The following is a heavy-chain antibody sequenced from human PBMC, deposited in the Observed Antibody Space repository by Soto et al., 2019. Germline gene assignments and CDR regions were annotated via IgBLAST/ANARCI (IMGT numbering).Heavy chain of an antibody. J-gene: IGHJ5*02. CDR3: ARGGLSHYDFWSGQNWFDP. D-gene: IGHD3-3*01. CDR2: IYYSGST. CDR1: GGSISSYY. Sequence: SETLSLTCTVSGGSISSYYWSWIRQPPGKGLEWIGYIYYSGSTNYNPSLKSRVTISVDTSKNQFSLKLSSVTAADTAVYYCARGGLSHYDFWSGQNWFDPWGQGTLVTVSS. V-gene: IGHV4-59*01.